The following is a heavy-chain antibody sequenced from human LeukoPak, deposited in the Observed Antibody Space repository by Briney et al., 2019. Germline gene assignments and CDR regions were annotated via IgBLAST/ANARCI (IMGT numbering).Heavy chain of an antibody. J-gene: IGHJ4*02. Sequence: SETLSLTCTVSGGSISSYYWSWIRQPPGKGLEWIGYIYYSGSTNYNPSLKSRVTISVDTSRNQFSLKLSSVTAADTAVYYCTRQAWTYYYDSSGYYLDYWGQGTLVTVSS. D-gene: IGHD3-22*01. CDR1: GGSISSYY. CDR2: IYYSGST. V-gene: IGHV4-59*08. CDR3: TRQAWTYYYDSSGYYLDY.